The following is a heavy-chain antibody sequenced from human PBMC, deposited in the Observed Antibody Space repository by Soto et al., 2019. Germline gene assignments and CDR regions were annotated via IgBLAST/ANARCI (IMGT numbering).Heavy chain of an antibody. CDR3: ARDLDVTTVTTSFDS. D-gene: IGHD4-17*01. V-gene: IGHV1-46*01. J-gene: IGHJ5*01. CDR2: INPSGRTT. Sequence: ASVKVSCKTSGFTFTKYDMHWVRQAPGQGLDWVGVINPSGRTTSYAQKFLGRVTTTRDASTATVYMELNSLRSEDTAVYYCARDLDVTTVTTSFDSWGQGTLVTVSS. CDR1: GFTFTKYD.